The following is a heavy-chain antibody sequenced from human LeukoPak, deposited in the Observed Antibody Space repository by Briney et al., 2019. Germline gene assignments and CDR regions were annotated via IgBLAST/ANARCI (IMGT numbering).Heavy chain of an antibody. CDR2: IKQDGSEK. D-gene: IGHD6-19*01. V-gene: IGHV3-7*01. J-gene: IGHJ4*02. Sequence: PGGSLRLSCAASGFTVSRNYMSWVRQAPGKGLEWVANIKQDGSEKYYVDSVKGRFTISRDNAKNSLYLQMNSLRAEDTAVYYCARDRVIAVAGLFDYWGQGTLVTVSS. CDR3: ARDRVIAVAGLFDY. CDR1: GFTVSRNY.